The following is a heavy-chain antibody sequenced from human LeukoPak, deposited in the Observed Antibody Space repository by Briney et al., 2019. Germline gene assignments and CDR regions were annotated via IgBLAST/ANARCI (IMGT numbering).Heavy chain of an antibody. Sequence: ASVKVACKASGYTFTVYYMHWVRQAPGQGLEWMGWINPNSGVTKYAQKFQDSVTMPTDTSVSTAFLELSRLRSDDTALYYCATRSSTDSFDIWGQGTMVTVSS. CDR3: ATRSSTDSFDI. V-gene: IGHV1-2*02. D-gene: IGHD6-6*01. J-gene: IGHJ3*02. CDR1: GYTFTVYY. CDR2: INPNSGVT.